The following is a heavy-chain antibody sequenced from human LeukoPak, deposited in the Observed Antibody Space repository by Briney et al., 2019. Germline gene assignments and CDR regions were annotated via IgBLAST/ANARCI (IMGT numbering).Heavy chain of an antibody. CDR1: SGSFSGYY. V-gene: IGHV4-34*01. CDR2: INHSGST. CDR3: VRRTSGSYSDY. Sequence: SETLSLTCAVYSGSFSGYYWSWIRQPPGKGLEWIGEINHSGSTNYNPSLKSRVTISVDTSKNQFSLKLSSVTAADTAVYYCVRRTSGSYSDYWGQGTLVTVSS. D-gene: IGHD1-26*01. J-gene: IGHJ4*02.